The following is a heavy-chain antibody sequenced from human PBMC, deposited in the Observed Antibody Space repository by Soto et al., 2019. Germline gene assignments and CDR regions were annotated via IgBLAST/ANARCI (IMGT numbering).Heavy chain of an antibody. CDR1: GYTFTSYG. CDR2: ISAYNGST. Sequence: VASVKVSCKASGYTFTSYGISWVRQAPGQGLEWMGWISAYNGSTNYAQKLQGRVTMTTDTSTSTAYMELRSLRSDDTAVYYCAGSIAYCGGDCYSGLDFQHWGQGTLVTVSS. V-gene: IGHV1-18*01. CDR3: AGSIAYCGGDCYSGLDFQH. J-gene: IGHJ1*01. D-gene: IGHD2-21*02.